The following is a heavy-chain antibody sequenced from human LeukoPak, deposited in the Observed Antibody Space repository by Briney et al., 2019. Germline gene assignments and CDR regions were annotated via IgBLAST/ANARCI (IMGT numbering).Heavy chain of an antibody. CDR1: GGSISSSNW. D-gene: IGHD2-2*01. CDR3: ARVSSTSLNFDY. J-gene: IGHJ4*02. V-gene: IGHV4-4*02. CDR2: IYHSGST. Sequence: SETLSLTCAVSGGSISSSNWWSWVRQPPGKGQEWIGEIYHSGSTNYNPSLKSRVTISVDKSKNQFSLKLSSVTAADTAVYYCARVSSTSLNFDYWGQGTLVTVSS.